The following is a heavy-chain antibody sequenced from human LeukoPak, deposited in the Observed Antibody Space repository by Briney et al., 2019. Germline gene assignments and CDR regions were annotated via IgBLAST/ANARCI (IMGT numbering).Heavy chain of an antibody. V-gene: IGHV3-23*01. D-gene: IGHD2-21*01. CDR2: ISARGGTT. J-gene: IGHJ6*03. Sequence: GGSLRLSRAASGFTFNSYAMSWVRQAPGKGLEWVSAISARGGTTYYADSVKGRFTISRDNSKNTLYLQMNSLGAEDTAVYYCASRVIPDYYYYMDVWGKGTTVTVSS. CDR1: GFTFNSYA. CDR3: ASRVIPDYYYYMDV.